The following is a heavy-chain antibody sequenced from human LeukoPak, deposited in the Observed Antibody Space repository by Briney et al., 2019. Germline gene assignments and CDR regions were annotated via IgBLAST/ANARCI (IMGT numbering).Heavy chain of an antibody. V-gene: IGHV3-9*01. Sequence: GRSLRLSCAASGFTFDDYAMHWVRQAPGKGLEWVSGTSWNSGSIGYADSVKGRFTISRDNAKNSLYLQMNSLRAEDTALYYCAKDIAAGDYYYYGMDVWGQGTTVTVSS. D-gene: IGHD6-13*01. CDR2: TSWNSGSI. CDR3: AKDIAAGDYYYYGMDV. CDR1: GFTFDDYA. J-gene: IGHJ6*02.